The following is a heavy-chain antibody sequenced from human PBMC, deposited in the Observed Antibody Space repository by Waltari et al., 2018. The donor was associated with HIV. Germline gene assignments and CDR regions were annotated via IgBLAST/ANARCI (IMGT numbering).Heavy chain of an antibody. Sequence: QVQLQESGPGLVKPSQTLSLTCTVPGGSISSDSAYWNWIRQPAGKGLEWIGRINPSGSTNYNPSLKSRLTISLDTSRNQFSLRLSSVTAADTGVYYCYGDYGYWGQGILVTVSS. V-gene: IGHV4-61*02. J-gene: IGHJ4*02. D-gene: IGHD4-17*01. CDR3: YGDYGY. CDR2: INPSGST. CDR1: GGSISSDSAY.